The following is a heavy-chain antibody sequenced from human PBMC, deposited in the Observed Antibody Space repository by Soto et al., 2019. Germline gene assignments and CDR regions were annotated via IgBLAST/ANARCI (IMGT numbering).Heavy chain of an antibody. D-gene: IGHD1-1*01. CDR3: ANDRLAWNFDS. CDR1: GFTFNNYA. J-gene: IGHJ4*02. CDR2: ISATGGST. Sequence: GGSLRLSCAASGFTFNNYAMNWVRQAPGKGLEWVATISATGGSTYYADSVKGRFTISRDNSKNTLYLQMNGLRVEDTAVYYCANDRLAWNFDSWAQGNQVPFSS. V-gene: IGHV3-23*01.